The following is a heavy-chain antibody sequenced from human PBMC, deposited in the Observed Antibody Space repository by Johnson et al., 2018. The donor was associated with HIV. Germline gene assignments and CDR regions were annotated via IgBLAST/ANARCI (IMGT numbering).Heavy chain of an antibody. J-gene: IGHJ3*02. V-gene: IGHV3-30-3*01. D-gene: IGHD6-13*01. Sequence: QVQLVESGGGVVQAGRSLRLSCAASGFTFSSYAMHWVRQAPGKGLEWVAIISYDGSNKYYADSVKGRFTISRDNSKNTLYLQMNSLRVEDTALYYCAKDKAAAGPEAFDIWGQGTMVTVSS. CDR1: GFTFSSYA. CDR2: ISYDGSNK. CDR3: AKDKAAAGPEAFDI.